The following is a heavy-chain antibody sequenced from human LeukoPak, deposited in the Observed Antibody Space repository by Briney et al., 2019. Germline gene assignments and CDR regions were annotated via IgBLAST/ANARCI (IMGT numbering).Heavy chain of an antibody. D-gene: IGHD2-15*01. V-gene: IGHV4-4*07. J-gene: IGHJ6*02. CDR1: GGSISSYY. CDR2: IYTSGST. Sequence: SETLSLTYTVSGGSISSYYWSRIRQPAGKGLEWIGRIYTSGSTNYNPSLKSRVTMSVDTSKNQFSLKLSSVTAADTAVYYCARDRSDPRYGMDVWGQGTTVTVSS. CDR3: ARDRSDPRYGMDV.